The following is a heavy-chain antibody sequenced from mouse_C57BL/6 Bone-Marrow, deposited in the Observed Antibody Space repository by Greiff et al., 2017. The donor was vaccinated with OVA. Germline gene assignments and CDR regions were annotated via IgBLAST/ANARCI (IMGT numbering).Heavy chain of an antibody. D-gene: IGHD1-1*01. J-gene: IGHJ4*01. V-gene: IGHV1-47*01. CDR3: ASWCYGSSFYYSMDY. Sequence: VQLQESGAELVKPGASVKMSCKASGYTFTTYPIEWMKQNHGKSLEWIGNFHPYNDDTKYNEKFKGKATLTVEKSSSTVSLELSRFPSDYSAVYYCASWCYGSSFYYSMDYWGPGTSVTVSS. CDR1: GYTFTTYP. CDR2: FHPYNDDT.